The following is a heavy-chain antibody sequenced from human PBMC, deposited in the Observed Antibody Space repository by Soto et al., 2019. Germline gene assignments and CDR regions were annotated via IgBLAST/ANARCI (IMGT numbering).Heavy chain of an antibody. CDR3: AKENIVVVTSGDFDN. D-gene: IGHD2-21*02. J-gene: IGHJ4*02. CDR2: ISGSGDTT. CDR1: GFTFNHYA. Sequence: EVQMLESGGGLVQPGGSLRLSCTASGFTFNHYAMSWVRQAPGKGLEWVSAISGSGDTTYYADSVKARFTISRVNSKNTLYLQMSSLRAEDTALYYCAKENIVVVTSGDFDNWGQGTLVTVSS. V-gene: IGHV3-23*01.